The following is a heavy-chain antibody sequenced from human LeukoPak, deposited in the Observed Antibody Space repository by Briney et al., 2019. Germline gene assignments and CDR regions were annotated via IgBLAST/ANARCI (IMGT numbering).Heavy chain of an antibody. V-gene: IGHV4-59*01. J-gene: IGHJ4*02. Sequence: PSETLSLTCSVSDDSITMYYWSWIRQPPGKGLEWIGYIYYSGSTNYNPSLKSRVTISVDASKNQFSLKLSSVTAADTAVYYCARVFGDGYNFFDYWGQGTLVTVSS. CDR2: IYYSGST. D-gene: IGHD5-24*01. CDR3: ARVFGDGYNFFDY. CDR1: DDSITMYY.